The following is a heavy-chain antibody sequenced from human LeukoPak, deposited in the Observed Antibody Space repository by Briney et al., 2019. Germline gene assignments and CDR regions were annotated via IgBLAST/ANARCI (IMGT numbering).Heavy chain of an antibody. CDR1: GYRFTTYW. D-gene: IGHD3-16*01. J-gene: IGHJ4*02. Sequence: GESLKISCKRSGYRFTTYWIGWVRQMPGKGLEWMGIIYPGDSDTRYSPSFQGQVTISADKSISTAYLQWSSLKASDTAMYYCANGLKPYYFDYWGQGTLVTVSS. CDR2: IYPGDSDT. V-gene: IGHV5-51*01. CDR3: ANGLKPYYFDY.